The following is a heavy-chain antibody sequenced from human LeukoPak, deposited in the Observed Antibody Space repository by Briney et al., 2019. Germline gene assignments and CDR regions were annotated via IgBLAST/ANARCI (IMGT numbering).Heavy chain of an antibody. J-gene: IGHJ4*02. CDR2: VSAYNGNT. CDR1: GYTFTSYG. V-gene: IGHV1-18*01. CDR3: ARDPHHILAYCGGDCYLDY. D-gene: IGHD2-21*02. Sequence: ASVKVSXKASGYTFTSYGISWVRQAPGQGLEWMGWVSAYNGNTNYAQKLQGRVTMTTDTSTSTAYMELRSLRSDDTAVYYCARDPHHILAYCGGDCYLDYWGQGTLVTVSS.